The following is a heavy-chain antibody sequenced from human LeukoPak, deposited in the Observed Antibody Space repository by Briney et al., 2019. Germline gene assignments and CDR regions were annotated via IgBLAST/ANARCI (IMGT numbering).Heavy chain of an antibody. J-gene: IGHJ5*02. CDR1: GFTFSSYG. V-gene: IGHV3-30*18. Sequence: GRSLRLSCAASGFTFSSYGMHWVRQAPGKGLEWVAVISYDGSNKYYADSMKGRFTISRDNSKNTLYLQMNSLRAEDTAVYYCAKPKIQGYSSKYNWFDPWGQGTLVTVSS. CDR2: ISYDGSNK. D-gene: IGHD6-13*01. CDR3: AKPKIQGYSSKYNWFDP.